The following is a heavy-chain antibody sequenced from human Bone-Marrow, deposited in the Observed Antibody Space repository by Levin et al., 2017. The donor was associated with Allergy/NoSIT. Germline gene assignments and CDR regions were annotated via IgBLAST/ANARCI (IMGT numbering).Heavy chain of an antibody. CDR2: INPNSGGT. CDR3: ASDPGIAAAGYYFHY. Sequence: ASVKVSCKASGYTFTDYYMHWVRQAPGQGLEWMGRINPNSGGTNYAQKFQGRVTMTRDTSISTAYMELSSLRSDGTAVYYCASDPGIAAAGYYFHYWGQGTLVTVSS. CDR1: GYTFTDYY. V-gene: IGHV1-2*06. D-gene: IGHD6-13*01. J-gene: IGHJ1*01.